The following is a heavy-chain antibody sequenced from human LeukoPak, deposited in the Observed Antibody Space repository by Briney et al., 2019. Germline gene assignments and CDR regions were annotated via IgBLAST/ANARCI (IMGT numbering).Heavy chain of an antibody. CDR2: IGAYDGDT. J-gene: IGHJ6*02. CDR3: AREGRSDSRNHYYYYGMDV. V-gene: IGHV1-18*01. CDR1: GYTFSSAG. D-gene: IGHD2-21*02. Sequence: ASVKVSCKASGYTFSSAGISWVRQAPGQGLEWMGWIGAYDGDTKYTQNLQGRVTLTTDTSTSTAYMELRSPRSEDTAVYFCAREGRSDSRNHYYYYGMDVWGQGTTVTVSS.